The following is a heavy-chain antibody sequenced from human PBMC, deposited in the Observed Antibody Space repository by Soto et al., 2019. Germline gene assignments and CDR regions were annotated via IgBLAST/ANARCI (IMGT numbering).Heavy chain of an antibody. D-gene: IGHD3-9*01. V-gene: IGHV4-4*02. CDR1: GGSISSSNW. Sequence: SETLSLTCAVSGGSISSSNWWSWVRQPPGKGLEWIGEIYHSGSTNYNPSLKSRVTISVDKSKNQFSLKLSSVTAADTAVYYCASSDYYDILTGYPIDYWGQGTLVTVSS. CDR2: IYHSGST. CDR3: ASSDYYDILTGYPIDY. J-gene: IGHJ4*02.